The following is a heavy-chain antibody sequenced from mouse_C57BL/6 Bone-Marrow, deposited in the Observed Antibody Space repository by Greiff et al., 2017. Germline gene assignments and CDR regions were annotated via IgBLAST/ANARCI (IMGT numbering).Heavy chain of an antibody. CDR3: AFYYDYDWFAY. V-gene: IGHV1-74*01. J-gene: IGHJ3*01. Sequence: QVQLQQPGAELVKPGASVKVSCKASGYTFTSYWMHWVKQRPGQGLEWIGRIHPSDSDTNYNQKFKGKATLTVDKSSSTAYMQLSSLTSEDSAVYCCAFYYDYDWFAYWGQGTLVTVSA. D-gene: IGHD2-4*01. CDR2: IHPSDSDT. CDR1: GYTFTSYW.